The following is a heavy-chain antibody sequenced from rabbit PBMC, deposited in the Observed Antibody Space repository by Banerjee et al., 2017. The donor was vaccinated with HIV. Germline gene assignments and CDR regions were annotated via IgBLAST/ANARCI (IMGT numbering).Heavy chain of an antibody. D-gene: IGHD4-1*01. V-gene: IGHV1S45*01. J-gene: IGHJ4*01. Sequence: QEQLEESGGDLVKPEGSLTLTCTASGFSFSNKYVMCWVRQAPGKGLEWIACINTSSGNTVYASWAKGRLTISKTSSTTVTLQMTSLTAADAATYFCARDLAGVSGGNFGLWGPGTLVTVS. CDR3: ARDLAGVSGGNFGL. CDR1: GFSFSNKYV. CDR2: INTSSGNT.